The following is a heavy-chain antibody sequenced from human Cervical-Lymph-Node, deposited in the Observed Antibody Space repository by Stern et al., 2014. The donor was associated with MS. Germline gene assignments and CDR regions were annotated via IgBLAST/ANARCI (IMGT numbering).Heavy chain of an antibody. J-gene: IGHJ3*02. Sequence: VQLVESGAEVKKPGASVKVSCKASGYTFTSYGISWVRQAPGQGLEWMGLNSADNGNTNYAQKLQGSVNMTTDTSTSTAYMELRSLRSDDTAVYYCAIGLLGSENAFDIWGQGTMVTVSS. D-gene: IGHD2-15*01. V-gene: IGHV1-18*01. CDR2: NSADNGNT. CDR3: AIGLLGSENAFDI. CDR1: GYTFTSYG.